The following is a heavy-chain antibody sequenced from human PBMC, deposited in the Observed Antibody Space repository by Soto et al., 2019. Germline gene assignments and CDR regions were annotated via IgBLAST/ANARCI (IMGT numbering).Heavy chain of an antibody. D-gene: IGHD2-2*02. J-gene: IGHJ6*02. CDR1: GYSFTSYW. CDR2: IYPGDSDT. Sequence: GESLKISCKGSGYSFTSYWIGWVRQMPGKGLEWMGIIYPGDSDTRYSPSFQGQVAISADKSISTAYLQWSSLKASDTAMYYCARLSGCSSTSCYTHMDVWGQGTTVTVSS. CDR3: ARLSGCSSTSCYTHMDV. V-gene: IGHV5-51*01.